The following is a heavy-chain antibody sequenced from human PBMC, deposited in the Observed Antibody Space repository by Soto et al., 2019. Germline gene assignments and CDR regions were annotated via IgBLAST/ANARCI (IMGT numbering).Heavy chain of an antibody. V-gene: IGHV3-23*01. CDR2: IRDTGGYT. Sequence: GGSLRLSCVASGFTFSGYAMSWVRQAPGRGLQWVSAIRDTGGYTYYADSVKGRFTISRDTSKSTLFLQMDSLTADDSALYYCVKPSHEMSTWYAPFNHWGKGTLGTVSS. CDR1: GFTFSGYA. D-gene: IGHD2-15*01. CDR3: VKPSHEMSTWYAPFNH. J-gene: IGHJ1*01.